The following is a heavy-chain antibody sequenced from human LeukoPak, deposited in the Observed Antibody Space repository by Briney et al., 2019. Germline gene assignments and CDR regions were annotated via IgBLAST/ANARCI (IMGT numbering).Heavy chain of an antibody. CDR1: GGSFSGYY. D-gene: IGHD3-10*01. CDR3: ARSLWFGEFDY. CDR2: INHSGST. J-gene: IGHJ4*02. V-gene: IGHV4-34*01. Sequence: PSETLSLTCAVYGGSFSGYYWSWIRQPPGKGLEWIGEINHSGSTNYNPSLKSRVTISVDTSKNQFSLKLSSVTAADTAVYYCARSLWFGEFDYWGQGALVTDSS.